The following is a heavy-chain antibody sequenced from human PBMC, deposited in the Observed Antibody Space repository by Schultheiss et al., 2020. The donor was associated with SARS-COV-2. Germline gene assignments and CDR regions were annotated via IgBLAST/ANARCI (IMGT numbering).Heavy chain of an antibody. J-gene: IGHJ4*02. D-gene: IGHD5-18*01. V-gene: IGHV3-30*03. Sequence: GESLKISCAASGFTFSSYGMHWVRQAPGKGLEWVAVISYDGSNKYYADSVKGRFTISRDNSKNTLYLQMNSLRAEDTAVYYCARDKAGDGGTAMVSFDYWGQGTLVTVSS. CDR3: ARDKAGDGGTAMVSFDY. CDR2: ISYDGSNK. CDR1: GFTFSSYG.